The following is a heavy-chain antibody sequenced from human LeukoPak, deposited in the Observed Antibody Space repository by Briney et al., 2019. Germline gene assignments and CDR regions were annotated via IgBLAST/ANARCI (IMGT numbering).Heavy chain of an antibody. V-gene: IGHV1-46*01. CDR3: ASPGSGSFKYFQH. D-gene: IGHD3-22*01. CDR2: INRSGGTP. J-gene: IGHJ1*01. Sequence: ASVKVSCKASGYTFTDYYIHWVRQAPGQGLEWMGIINRSGGTPSYAQMFQGRVTMTRDTSTSTVYMELSSLRSEDTAVYYCASPGSGSFKYFQHWGQGTLVTVSS. CDR1: GYTFTDYY.